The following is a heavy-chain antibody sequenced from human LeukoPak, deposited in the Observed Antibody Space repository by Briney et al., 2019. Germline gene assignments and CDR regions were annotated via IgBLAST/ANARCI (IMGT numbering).Heavy chain of an antibody. J-gene: IGHJ4*02. V-gene: IGHV3-30*02. D-gene: IGHD3-22*01. CDR1: GFTFSSYG. CDR3: AKCGGSGYIPKNYFDY. Sequence: GGSLRLSCAASGFTFSSYGMHWVRQAPGKGLEWVAFIRYDGSDKYYADSVKGRFTISRDNSKNTLYLQMNSLRAEDTAVYYCAKCGGSGYIPKNYFDYWGQGTLVTVSS. CDR2: IRYDGSDK.